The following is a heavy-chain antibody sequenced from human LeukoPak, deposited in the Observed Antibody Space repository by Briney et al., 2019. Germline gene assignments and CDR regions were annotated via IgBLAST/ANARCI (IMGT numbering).Heavy chain of an antibody. CDR2: INHSGST. V-gene: IGHV4-34*01. Sequence: SEALSLTCVVYGGSFSGYYWSWIRQPPGKGLEWIGEINHSGSTNYNPSLKSRVTISVDTSKNQFSLKLSSVTAADTAVYYCARGSVRGKDYWGQGTLVTVSS. D-gene: IGHD3-10*01. CDR3: ARGSVRGKDY. J-gene: IGHJ4*02. CDR1: GGSFSGYY.